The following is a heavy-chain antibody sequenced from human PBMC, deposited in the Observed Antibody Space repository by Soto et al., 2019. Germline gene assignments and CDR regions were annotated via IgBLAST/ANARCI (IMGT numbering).Heavy chain of an antibody. V-gene: IGHV1-46*01. CDR3: ARVSHGSGWEY. Sequence: QVQLVQSGAEVKKPGASVRISCKSSGYTFTTYDINWVRQAPGQGLEWIGLISPSGGGTTYAQTFQGRVILTSDASASTVFMELSSLKYDDTAVYFCARVSHGSGWEYWGQGTLVTVSS. J-gene: IGHJ4*02. D-gene: IGHD6-19*01. CDR1: GYTFTTYD. CDR2: ISPSGGGT.